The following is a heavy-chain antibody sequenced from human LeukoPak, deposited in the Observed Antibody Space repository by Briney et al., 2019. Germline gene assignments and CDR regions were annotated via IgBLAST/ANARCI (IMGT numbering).Heavy chain of an antibody. CDR2: ISGYNGNT. V-gene: IGHV1-18*01. CDR1: GYIFTSYG. D-gene: IGHD4-17*01. Sequence: ASVNASCKASGYIFTSYGISWVRQAPGQGLEWMGWISGYNGNTNYAQKLQGRVTMTTDTSTTTVYMELRSLRSDDTAVYYCARGDTVTSKFDYWGQGTLVTVSS. CDR3: ARGDTVTSKFDY. J-gene: IGHJ4*02.